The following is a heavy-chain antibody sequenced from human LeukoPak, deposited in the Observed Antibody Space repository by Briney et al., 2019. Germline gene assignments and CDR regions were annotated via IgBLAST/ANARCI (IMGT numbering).Heavy chain of an antibody. V-gene: IGHV4-59*08. D-gene: IGHD3-10*01. J-gene: IGHJ6*02. CDR1: GVSISSYY. Sequence: AETLSLTCTVSGVSISSYYWSWIRQPPGKGLEGIWYIYYSGSTNYNPSLKSRVTISVDTSKNQFSLKLSSVTAGDAAVYHCARQRRVRGRGYYYGMDVWGQGHTVTVSS. CDR2: IYYSGST. CDR3: ARQRRVRGRGYYYGMDV.